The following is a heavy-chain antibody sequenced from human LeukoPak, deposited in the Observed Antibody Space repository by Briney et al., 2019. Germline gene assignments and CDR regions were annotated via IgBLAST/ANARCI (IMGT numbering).Heavy chain of an antibody. CDR3: ARDEVDTAMVGYYYYGMDV. J-gene: IGHJ6*02. CDR2: ISYDGSNK. V-gene: IGHV3-30-3*01. CDR1: GFTFSSYA. D-gene: IGHD5-18*01. Sequence: PGRSLRLSCAASGFTFSSYAMHWVRQAPGKGLEWVAVISYDGSNKYYADSVKGRFTISRDNSKNTLYLQMNGLRAEDTAVYYCARDEVDTAMVGYYYYGMDVWGQGTTVTVSS.